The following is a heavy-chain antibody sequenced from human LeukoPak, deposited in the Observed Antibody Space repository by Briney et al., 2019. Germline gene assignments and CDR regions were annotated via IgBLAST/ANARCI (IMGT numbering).Heavy chain of an antibody. CDR3: ARASTVVTGGDFDY. V-gene: IGHV3-21*01. Sequence: GGSLRLSCAASGFTFSSYSMNWVRQAPGKGLEWVSSISSSSSYIYYADSVKGRFSISRDNAKNSLYLQMNSLRAEDTAVYYCARASTVVTGGDFDYWGQGTLVTVSS. CDR2: ISSSSSYI. D-gene: IGHD4-23*01. CDR1: GFTFSSYS. J-gene: IGHJ4*02.